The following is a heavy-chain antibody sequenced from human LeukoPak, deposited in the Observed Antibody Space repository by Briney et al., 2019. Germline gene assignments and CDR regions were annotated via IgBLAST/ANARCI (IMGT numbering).Heavy chain of an antibody. Sequence: GGSLRLSCAASGFTFSNYWMHWVRQAPGKGLVWVSRINSDGINTSYADSVKDRFTISRDNAKNTLNLQMNSLRAEDTAVYYCARDLGQYYDTSDNWFDPWGQGTLVTVSS. J-gene: IGHJ5*02. CDR1: GFTFSNYW. V-gene: IGHV3-74*01. CDR2: INSDGINT. CDR3: ARDLGQYYDTSDNWFDP. D-gene: IGHD3-22*01.